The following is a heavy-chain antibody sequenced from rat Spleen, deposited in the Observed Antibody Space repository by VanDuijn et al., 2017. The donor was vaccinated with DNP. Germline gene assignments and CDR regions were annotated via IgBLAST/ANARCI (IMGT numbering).Heavy chain of an antibody. V-gene: IGHV2-27*01. J-gene: IGHJ4*01. CDR1: GFSLTNYH. D-gene: IGHD1-9*01. Sequence: QVQLKDSGPGLVQPSQTLSLTCTVSGFSLTNYHVHWVRQPPGKGLEWMGRIQSGGNTDYNSALKSRLSISRDTSKSQVFLKMNSLQTEDTAMYFCARYYGYNYYAMDAWGQGTSVTVSS. CDR2: IQSGGNT. CDR3: ARYYGYNYYAMDA.